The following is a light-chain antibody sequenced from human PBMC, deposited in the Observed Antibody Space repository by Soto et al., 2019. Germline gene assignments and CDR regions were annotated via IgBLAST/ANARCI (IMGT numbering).Light chain of an antibody. J-gene: IGKJ2*01. V-gene: IGKV3-20*01. Sequence: EIVLTQSPGTLSLSPGDRATLSCRASQTIRSDYLAWYQQKPGQAPRLLIYAASLRATGIPDRFSGSGSGTDFTLTITGLEPVDFAVYYCQQFGSSPFGQGTKLEIK. CDR1: QTIRSDY. CDR3: QQFGSSP. CDR2: AAS.